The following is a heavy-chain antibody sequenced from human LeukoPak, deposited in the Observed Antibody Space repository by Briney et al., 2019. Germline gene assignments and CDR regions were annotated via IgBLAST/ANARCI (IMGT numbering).Heavy chain of an antibody. CDR1: GXPFSSSN. V-gene: IGHV3-48*02. CDR3: ARGGGRSYSDAFDI. D-gene: IGHD1-26*01. CDR2: IGTSSSAI. Sequence: PGGSLRLSCAASGXPFSSSNMHWVRQAPGKGLEWISYIGTSSSAINYADCVRGRFTISRDNAKNSLYLQMNSLRDEDTAVYHCARGGGRSYSDAFDIWGQGTVVTVSS. J-gene: IGHJ3*02.